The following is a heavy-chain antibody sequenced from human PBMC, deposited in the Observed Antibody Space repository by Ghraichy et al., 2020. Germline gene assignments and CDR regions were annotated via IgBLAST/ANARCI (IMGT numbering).Heavy chain of an antibody. Sequence: ESLNISCAPSGFTFSNYWMSWVRQAPGKGLEWVGHIKEDGSVKNYVDSVKGRFSISRENAKNSVDLRMNSLTAEDTAVYYCARAGTMAPETLDYWGQGTLVTVSS. V-gene: IGHV3-7*01. CDR2: IKEDGSVK. CDR1: GFTFSNYW. CDR3: ARAGTMAPETLDY. J-gene: IGHJ4*02. D-gene: IGHD3-10*01.